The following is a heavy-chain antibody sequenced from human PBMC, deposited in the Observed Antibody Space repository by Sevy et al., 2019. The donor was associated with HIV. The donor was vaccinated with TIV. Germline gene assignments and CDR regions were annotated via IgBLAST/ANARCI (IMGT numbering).Heavy chain of an antibody. CDR2: MNEDGSVT. Sequence: GGSLRLSCAGSGFSITSYCMHWVRQAPGKGLVWVSRMNEDGSVTNHADSVRGRFTISRDNAKNTLYLQMNSLRVEDTAVYYCVKDFGGPTDYWGQGTLVTVSS. CDR3: VKDFGGPTDY. J-gene: IGHJ4*02. V-gene: IGHV3-74*01. CDR1: GFSITSYC. D-gene: IGHD3-16*01.